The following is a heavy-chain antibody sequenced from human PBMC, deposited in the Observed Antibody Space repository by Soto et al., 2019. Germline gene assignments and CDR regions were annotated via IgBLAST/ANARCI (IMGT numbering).Heavy chain of an antibody. J-gene: IGHJ4*02. Sequence: EVQLAESGGGLVQPGGSLRLSCAASGFTFSSHWMHWVRQAPGKGLVWVSRIIGDGNEITYADSVKGRFTISRDNAKITVILQLNSLRAEDSAVYYCVRGHVRGNDRHFDYWGQGTLVTVSS. V-gene: IGHV3-74*01. CDR1: GFTFSSHW. CDR3: VRGHVRGNDRHFDY. D-gene: IGHD3-16*02. CDR2: IIGDGNEI.